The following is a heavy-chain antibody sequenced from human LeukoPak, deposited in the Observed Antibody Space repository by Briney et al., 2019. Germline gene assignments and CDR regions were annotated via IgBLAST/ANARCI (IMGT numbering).Heavy chain of an antibody. J-gene: IGHJ6*02. Sequence: GGSLRLSCAASGFTFDDYGMSWVRQAPGKGLEWVSGINWNGGSTGYADSVKGRFTISRDNAKNSLYLQMNSLRAEDSAVYYCARGYSSGWYGGDGMDVWGQGTTVTVSS. V-gene: IGHV3-20*04. CDR2: INWNGGST. CDR1: GFTFDDYG. D-gene: IGHD6-19*01. CDR3: ARGYSSGWYGGDGMDV.